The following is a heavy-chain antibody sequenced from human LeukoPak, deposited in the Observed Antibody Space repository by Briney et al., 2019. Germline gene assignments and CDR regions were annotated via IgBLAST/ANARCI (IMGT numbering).Heavy chain of an antibody. CDR1: GGSFSGYY. V-gene: IGHV4-34*01. CDR3: ASRYCSSSSCYTWFDP. J-gene: IGHJ5*02. Sequence: PSETLSLTCAVYGGSFSGYYWSWIRQPPGKGLEWIGEINHSGSTNYNPSLKSRVTISGDTSKNQFSLKLSSVTAADTAVYYCASRYCSSSSCYTWFDPWGQGTLVTVSS. CDR2: INHSGST. D-gene: IGHD2-2*02.